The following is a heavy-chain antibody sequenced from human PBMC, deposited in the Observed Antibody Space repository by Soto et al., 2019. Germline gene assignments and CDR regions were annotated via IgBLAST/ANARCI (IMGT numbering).Heavy chain of an antibody. V-gene: IGHV3-23*01. Sequence: PGGSLRLSCAASGFTFSTYAMSWVRQAPGKGLEWVSTISDSGDSTYYADSVKGRFTISRDNSKNTLYLHMNRLRAEDTAPFYCAKSSSNWYASYFDSWGQGTLVTRLL. CDR1: GFTFSTYA. CDR3: AKSSSNWYASYFDS. D-gene: IGHD6-13*01. J-gene: IGHJ4*02. CDR2: ISDSGDST.